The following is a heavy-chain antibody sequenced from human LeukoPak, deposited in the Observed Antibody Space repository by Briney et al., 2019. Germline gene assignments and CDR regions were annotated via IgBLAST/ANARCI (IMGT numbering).Heavy chain of an antibody. Sequence: GGSLRLSCAASGFSFSSNSMNWVRQAPGKGLEWVSYISGSSSTIYYADSVKGRFTISRDNAKNTLYLQMNSLRAEDTAVYYCARRGAVADAFDIWGQGTMVTVSS. V-gene: IGHV3-48*01. CDR1: GFSFSSNS. CDR3: ARRGAVADAFDI. CDR2: ISGSSSTI. D-gene: IGHD4-23*01. J-gene: IGHJ3*02.